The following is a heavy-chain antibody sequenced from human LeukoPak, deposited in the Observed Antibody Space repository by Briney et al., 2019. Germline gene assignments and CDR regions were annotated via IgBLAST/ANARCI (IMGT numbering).Heavy chain of an antibody. CDR2: ITPILGTA. Sequence: SVKVSCKASGGTFNNYAMRWVRQAPGKGLEWLGGITPILGTANYAQKLQGRLTITTDESTSTAYMELSSLRSEDTAFYYCARNLMSGAYYFYYMDVWGKGTTVTVSS. CDR3: ARNLMSGAYYFYYMDV. V-gene: IGHV1-69*05. D-gene: IGHD3-10*02. J-gene: IGHJ6*03. CDR1: GGTFNNYA.